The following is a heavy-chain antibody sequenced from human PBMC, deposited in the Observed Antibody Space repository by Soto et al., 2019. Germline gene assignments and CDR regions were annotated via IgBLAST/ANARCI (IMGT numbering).Heavy chain of an antibody. CDR2: ISSGGSSI. V-gene: IGHV3-48*03. D-gene: IGHD2-2*01. Sequence: GGSLRLSCAASGFTFSSYEMNWVRQAPGKGLEWVSHISSGGSSIYYADSVKGRFTISRDNAKNSVYLQMNSLRAEDTAVYYCARDIGVGPAGFDYWGQGTLVTVS. J-gene: IGHJ4*02. CDR3: ARDIGVGPAGFDY. CDR1: GFTFSSYE.